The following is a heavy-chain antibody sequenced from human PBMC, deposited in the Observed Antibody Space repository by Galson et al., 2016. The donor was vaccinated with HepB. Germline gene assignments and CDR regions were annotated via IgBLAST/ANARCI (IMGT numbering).Heavy chain of an antibody. CDR2: FNPEDGER. CDR3: ARRYCSGGDCYSELVHYFDK. Sequence: SCKVSGYALPELAIHWVRQAPGKGLEWMGGFNPEDGERISAQRFQGRLTMTEDSSTDTAFMDLRSLRSDDTAVYYCARRYCSGGDCYSELVHYFDKWGQGTLVSVSS. CDR1: GYALPELA. V-gene: IGHV1-24*01. D-gene: IGHD2-21*02. J-gene: IGHJ4*02.